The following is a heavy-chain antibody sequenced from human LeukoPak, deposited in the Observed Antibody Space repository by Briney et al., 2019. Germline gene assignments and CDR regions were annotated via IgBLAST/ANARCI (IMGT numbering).Heavy chain of an antibody. D-gene: IGHD6-13*01. V-gene: IGHV1-3*01. CDR3: ARIGSSWYLGFDY. CDR2: INAGNGNT. CDR1: GYTFTSYA. J-gene: IGHJ4*02. Sequence: VASVKVSCKASGYTFTSYAMHWVRQAPGQRLEWMGWINAGNGNTKYSQKFQGRVTITRDTSASTAYMELNSLRSEDTAVYYCARIGSSWYLGFDYWGQGTLVTVSS.